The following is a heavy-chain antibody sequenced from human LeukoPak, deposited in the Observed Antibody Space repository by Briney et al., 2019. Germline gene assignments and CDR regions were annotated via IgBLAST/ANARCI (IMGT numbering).Heavy chain of an antibody. Sequence: PSETLSLTCTVSGGSISSYYWSWIRQPPGKGLEWIGYIYYSGSTNYNPSLKSRVTISVDTSKNQFSLKLSSVTAADTAVYYCARDHGGWAYNWFDPWGQGTLVTVSS. V-gene: IGHV4-59*01. CDR1: GGSISSYY. CDR2: IYYSGST. J-gene: IGHJ5*02. D-gene: IGHD6-19*01. CDR3: ARDHGGWAYNWFDP.